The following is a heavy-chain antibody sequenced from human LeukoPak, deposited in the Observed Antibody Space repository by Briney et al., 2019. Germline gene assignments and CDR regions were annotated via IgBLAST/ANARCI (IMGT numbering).Heavy chain of an antibody. CDR3: ARGSYYDILTGYLVGWFDP. V-gene: IGHV1-18*01. J-gene: IGHJ5*02. CDR2: ISAYNGNT. D-gene: IGHD3-9*01. CDR1: GYTFTSYG. Sequence: ASVKVSCKASGYTFTSYGISWVRQAPGQGLEWMGWISAYNGNTNYAQKLQGRVTITADESTSTAYMELSSLRSEDTAVYYCARGSYYDILTGYLVGWFDPWGQGTLVTVSS.